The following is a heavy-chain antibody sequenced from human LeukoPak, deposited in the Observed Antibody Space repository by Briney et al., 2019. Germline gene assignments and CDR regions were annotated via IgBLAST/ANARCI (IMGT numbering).Heavy chain of an antibody. CDR2: INHSGST. CDR1: GGSISSGSYY. CDR3: ARGSGSYGGPYYYYMDV. V-gene: IGHV4-61*09. D-gene: IGHD1-26*01. Sequence: SETLSLTCTVSGGSISSGSYYWSWIRQPAGKGLEWIGEINHSGSTNYNPSLKSRVTISVDTSKNQFSLKLSSVTAADTAVYYCARGSGSYGGPYYYYMDVWGKGTTVTVSS. J-gene: IGHJ6*03.